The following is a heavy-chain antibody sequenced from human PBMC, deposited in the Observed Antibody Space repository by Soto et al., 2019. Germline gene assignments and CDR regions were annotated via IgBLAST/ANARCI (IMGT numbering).Heavy chain of an antibody. CDR3: ARDYYGSGSYGWFDP. Sequence: GGSLRLSCAASGFTFSDYYISWIRQAPGKGLEWVSYISSSSSYTKYADSVKGRFTISRDNAKNSLYLQMNSLRAEDTAVYYCARDYYGSGSYGWFDPWGQGTLVTVSS. CDR2: ISSSSSYT. CDR1: GFTFSDYY. V-gene: IGHV3-11*05. D-gene: IGHD3-10*01. J-gene: IGHJ5*02.